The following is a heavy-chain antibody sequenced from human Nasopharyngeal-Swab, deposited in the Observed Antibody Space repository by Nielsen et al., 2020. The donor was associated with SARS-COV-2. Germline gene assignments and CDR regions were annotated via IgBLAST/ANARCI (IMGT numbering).Heavy chain of an antibody. D-gene: IGHD2-2*03. J-gene: IGHJ4*02. CDR2: ISYDGSSK. CDR3: ARGTLRLDIVVVPAVYFDY. V-gene: IGHV3-30-3*01. Sequence: WIRQPPGKGLEWVAVISYDGSSKYYADSMKGRFTISRDNSKDTLYLQMNSLRAEDTAVYYCARGTLRLDIVVVPAVYFDYWGQGTLVTVSS.